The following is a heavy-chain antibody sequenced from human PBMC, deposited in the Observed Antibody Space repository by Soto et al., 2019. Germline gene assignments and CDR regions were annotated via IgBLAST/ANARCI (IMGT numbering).Heavy chain of an antibody. Sequence: SGGSLRLSCAASGFTFSSYGMHWVRQAPGKGLEWVAVIWYDGSNKYYADSVKGRFTISRDNSKNTLYLQMNSLRAEDTAVYYCARDQFGDGYKPYFNYYYGMDVWGQGTTVTVSS. D-gene: IGHD5-12*01. V-gene: IGHV3-33*01. CDR3: ARDQFGDGYKPYFNYYYGMDV. CDR2: IWYDGSNK. CDR1: GFTFSSYG. J-gene: IGHJ6*02.